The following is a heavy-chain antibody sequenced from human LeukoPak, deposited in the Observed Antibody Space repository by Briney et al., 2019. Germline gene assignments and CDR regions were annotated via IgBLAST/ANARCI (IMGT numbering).Heavy chain of an antibody. CDR3: ATVYYYGPGSYCFDY. D-gene: IGHD3-10*01. Sequence: ASVKVSCKASGYTFTSYAMHWVRQAPGQRLEWMGWINAGNGNTKYSQKFQGRVTMTEDTSTDTAYMELSSLRSEDTAVYYCATVYYYGPGSYCFDYWGQGTLVTVSS. V-gene: IGHV1-3*01. CDR1: GYTFTSYA. J-gene: IGHJ4*02. CDR2: INAGNGNT.